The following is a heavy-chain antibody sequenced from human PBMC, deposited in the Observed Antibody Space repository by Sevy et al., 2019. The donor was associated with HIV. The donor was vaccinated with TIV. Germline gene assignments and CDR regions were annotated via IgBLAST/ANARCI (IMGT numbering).Heavy chain of an antibody. CDR3: AKDPLISLGADLFDY. V-gene: IGHV3-30*02. D-gene: IGHD3-16*01. CDR1: GFTFSSYG. Sequence: GGSLRLSCAASGFTFSSYGMHWVRQSPGKGLEWVAFIQYDGRNEKYADSVKGRFTISRDNSKNTLYLQMNSLRVEDTAVYYCAKDPLISLGADLFDYWAREPWSPSPQ. J-gene: IGHJ4*02. CDR2: IQYDGRNE.